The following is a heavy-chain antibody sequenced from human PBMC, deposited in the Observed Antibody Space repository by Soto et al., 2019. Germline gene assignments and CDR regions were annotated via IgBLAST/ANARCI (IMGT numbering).Heavy chain of an antibody. CDR2: ISGSGGST. J-gene: IGHJ4*02. V-gene: IGHV3-23*01. D-gene: IGHD3-3*01. CDR3: AKVLHLHGYYVFGSGYYSAY. CDR1: GFTFSSYA. Sequence: GGSLRLSCAASGFTFSSYAMSWVRQAPGKGLEWVSAISGSGGSTYYADSVKGRFTISRDNSKNTLYLQMNSLRAEDTAVYYSAKVLHLHGYYVFGSGYYSAYWGQGTLVPVSS.